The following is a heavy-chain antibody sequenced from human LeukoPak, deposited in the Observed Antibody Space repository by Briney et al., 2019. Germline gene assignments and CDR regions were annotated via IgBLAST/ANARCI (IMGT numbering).Heavy chain of an antibody. CDR1: GFTFSNYE. J-gene: IGHJ4*02. D-gene: IGHD3-9*01. CDR3: ARAFYDFLTGYPAYFDY. Sequence: GGSLRLSCATSGFTFSNYEMNWVRQAPGKGLEWVSYISSSGSTIYYADSVKGRFTISRDNAKNSLYLQMNSLRAEDTAVYYCARAFYDFLTGYPAYFDYWGQGTLVTVSS. V-gene: IGHV3-48*03. CDR2: ISSSGSTI.